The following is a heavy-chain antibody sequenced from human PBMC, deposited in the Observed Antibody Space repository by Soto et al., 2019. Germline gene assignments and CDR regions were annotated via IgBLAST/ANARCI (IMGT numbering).Heavy chain of an antibody. J-gene: IGHJ4*02. V-gene: IGHV4-59*01. CDR1: GGSISGYS. CDR3: ARGKPNCSSSSCYFDY. D-gene: IGHD2-2*01. Sequence: PSETLSLTCTVSGGSISGYSWTWIRQPPGKGLEWIGYIYKSGSTNYNPSLKSRVTISVDTSKSKLSLKLTSVTAADTAVYYCARGKPNCSSSSCYFDYWGQGALVTVSS. CDR2: IYKSGST.